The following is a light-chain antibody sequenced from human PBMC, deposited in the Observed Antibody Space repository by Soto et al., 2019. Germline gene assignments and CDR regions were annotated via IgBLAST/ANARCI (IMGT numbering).Light chain of an antibody. CDR3: QSYDSSLRVV. Sequence: QSVLTQPPSVSGAPGQRVTISCTGSSSNIGAGYDVHWYQQVPGTAPKLLIYGNNNRPSGVPDRFSGSKFDTSASLVITGLRAEDESDYYCQSYDSSLRVVFGGGTKLTVL. CDR2: GNN. J-gene: IGLJ2*01. V-gene: IGLV1-40*01. CDR1: SSNIGAGYD.